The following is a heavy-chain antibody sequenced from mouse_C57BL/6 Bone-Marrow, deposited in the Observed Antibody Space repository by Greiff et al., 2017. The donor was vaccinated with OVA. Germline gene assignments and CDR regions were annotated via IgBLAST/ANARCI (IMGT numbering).Heavy chain of an antibody. CDR3: TRDYHYYVWAWFAY. CDR1: GFTFSSYA. D-gene: IGHD1-2*01. Sequence: DVQLQESGEGLVKPGGSLKLSCAASGFTFSSYAMSWVRQTPEKRLEWVAYISSGGDYIYYADTVKGRCTISRDNARNTLYLQMSSLTSEDTAMYYCTRDYHYYVWAWFAYWGQGTLVTVSA. CDR2: ISSGGDYI. J-gene: IGHJ3*01. V-gene: IGHV5-9-1*02.